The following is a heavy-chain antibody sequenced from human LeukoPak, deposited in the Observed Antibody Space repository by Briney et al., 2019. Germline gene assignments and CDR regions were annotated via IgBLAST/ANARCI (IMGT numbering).Heavy chain of an antibody. J-gene: IGHJ3*02. D-gene: IGHD4-17*01. Sequence: ASVKVSCKASGYTFTSYYMHWVRQAPGQGLEWMGWINPNSGGTNYAQKFQGWVAMTRDTSISTAYMELSRLRSDDTAVYYCARALRVPPIDYGDYDAFDIWGQGTMVTVSS. V-gene: IGHV1-2*04. CDR2: INPNSGGT. CDR1: GYTFTSYY. CDR3: ARALRVPPIDYGDYDAFDI.